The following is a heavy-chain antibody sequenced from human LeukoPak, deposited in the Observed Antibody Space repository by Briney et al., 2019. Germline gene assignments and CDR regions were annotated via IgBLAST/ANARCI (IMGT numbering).Heavy chain of an antibody. J-gene: IGHJ6*02. Sequence: SETLSLTCTVSGGSISSYYWSWIRQPPGKGLEWIGYIYYSGSTNYNPSLKSRVTISVDTSKNQFSLKLSSVTAADTAVYYCARDRSGMNYYYYGMDVWGQGTTVTISS. D-gene: IGHD1-26*01. V-gene: IGHV4-59*01. CDR3: ARDRSGMNYYYYGMDV. CDR1: GGSISSYY. CDR2: IYYSGST.